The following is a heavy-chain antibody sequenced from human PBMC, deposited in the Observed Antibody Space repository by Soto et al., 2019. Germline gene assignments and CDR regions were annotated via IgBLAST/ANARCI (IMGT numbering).Heavy chain of an antibody. CDR2: IYYSGST. Sequence: SETLSLTCTVSGGSISSSSYYWGWIRQPPGKGLEWIGSIYYSGSTYYNPSLKSRVTISVDTSKNQFSLKLSSVTAADTAVYYCARAITVDDAFDIWGQGTMVTVSS. CDR3: ARAITVDDAFDI. V-gene: IGHV4-39*01. D-gene: IGHD3-16*01. CDR1: GGSISSSSYY. J-gene: IGHJ3*02.